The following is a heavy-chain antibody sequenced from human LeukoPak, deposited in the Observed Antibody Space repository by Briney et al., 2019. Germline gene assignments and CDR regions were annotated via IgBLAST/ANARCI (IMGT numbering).Heavy chain of an antibody. CDR1: GFTFNTYA. CDR2: ISSTGTTI. V-gene: IGHV3-48*01. CDR3: ARPGRADAFDI. J-gene: IGHJ3*02. Sequence: GGSLRLSCAASGFTFNTYAINWVRQAPGRGLEWVSYISSTGTTIYCADSVRGRFSISRDNAKNSLYLQMNSLRAEDTAVYYCARPGRADAFDIWGQGTMVTVSS.